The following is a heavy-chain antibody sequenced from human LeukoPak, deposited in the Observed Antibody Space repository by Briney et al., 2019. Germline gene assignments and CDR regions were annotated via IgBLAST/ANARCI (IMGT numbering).Heavy chain of an antibody. CDR2: ISGSAVST. CDR1: GFSFHSYA. V-gene: IGHV3-23*01. CDR3: ARVIDYGALDACDI. D-gene: IGHD4-17*01. J-gene: IGHJ3*02. Sequence: GGSLRLSCVASGFSFHSYAMTWVRQAPGKGLEWVSGISGSAVSTHYADSVKGRFTIFRDNSKSTLYAQMNSLRAEDTAVYFCARVIDYGALDACDIWGQGTMVTVSS.